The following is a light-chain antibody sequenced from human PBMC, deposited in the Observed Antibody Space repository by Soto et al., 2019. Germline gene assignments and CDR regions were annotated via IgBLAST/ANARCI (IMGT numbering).Light chain of an antibody. V-gene: IGKV3-20*01. Sequence: EIVLTQSPGTLSLSPGERATLSCRASQSVTSTSLAWYQQKPGQAPTVLIYDASRRATGVPDRFSGSGSWTDFTLTILRLEPGDFAVYYCQQFGSPPYTFGQGTKLEIK. CDR2: DAS. CDR3: QQFGSPPYT. CDR1: QSVTSTS. J-gene: IGKJ2*01.